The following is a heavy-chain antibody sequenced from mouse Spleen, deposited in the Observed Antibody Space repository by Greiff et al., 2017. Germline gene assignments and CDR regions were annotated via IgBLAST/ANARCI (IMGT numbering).Heavy chain of an antibody. D-gene: IGHD4-1*01. V-gene: IGHV1-15*01. CDR1: GYTFTDYE. Sequence: QVQLQQSGAELVRPGASVTLSCKASGYTFTDYEMHWVKQTPVHGLEWIGAIDPETGGTAYNQKFKGKAILTADKSSSTAYMELRSLTSEDSAVYYCTRDWDVPYFDYWGQGTTLTVSS. CDR3: TRDWDVPYFDY. CDR2: IDPETGGT. J-gene: IGHJ2*01.